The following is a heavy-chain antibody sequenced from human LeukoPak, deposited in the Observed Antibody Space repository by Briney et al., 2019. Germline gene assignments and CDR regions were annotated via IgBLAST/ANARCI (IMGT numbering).Heavy chain of an antibody. Sequence: GGSLRLSCAASGFTFSSYAMSWVRQAPGKGLEWVSAISGSGGSTYYADSVKGRFTISRDNSKNTLYLQMNSLRAEDTAVYYCAKGSGYDCSHYYYMDVWGKGTTVTVSS. J-gene: IGHJ6*03. D-gene: IGHD5-12*01. CDR1: GFTFSSYA. CDR2: ISGSGGST. CDR3: AKGSGYDCSHYYYMDV. V-gene: IGHV3-23*01.